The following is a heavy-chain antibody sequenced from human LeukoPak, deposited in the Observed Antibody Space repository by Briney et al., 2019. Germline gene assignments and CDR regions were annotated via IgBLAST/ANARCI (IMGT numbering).Heavy chain of an antibody. CDR2: IYHSGST. CDR1: GYSISSGYY. D-gene: IGHD3-3*01. Sequence: PSEILSLTCTVSGYSISSGYYWGWIRQPPGKGLEWIGSIYHSGSTYYNPSLKSRVTISVDTSKNQFSLKLSSVTAADTAVYYCARDPEFTIFGVVIIPPDVWGKGTTVTVSS. CDR3: ARDPEFTIFGVVIIPPDV. J-gene: IGHJ6*04. V-gene: IGHV4-38-2*02.